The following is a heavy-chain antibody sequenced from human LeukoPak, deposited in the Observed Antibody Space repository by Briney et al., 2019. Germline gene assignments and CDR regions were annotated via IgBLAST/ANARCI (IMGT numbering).Heavy chain of an antibody. Sequence: SETLSLTCTVSGGSISSSSYYWGWIRQPPGKGLEWIGSIYYSGSTYYNPSLKSRVTISVDTSKNQFSLKLSSVTAADTAVYYCARSDYDFWSGYVDYWGQGTLVTVSS. V-gene: IGHV4-39*07. J-gene: IGHJ4*02. D-gene: IGHD3-3*01. CDR1: GGSISSSSYY. CDR2: IYYSGST. CDR3: ARSDYDFWSGYVDY.